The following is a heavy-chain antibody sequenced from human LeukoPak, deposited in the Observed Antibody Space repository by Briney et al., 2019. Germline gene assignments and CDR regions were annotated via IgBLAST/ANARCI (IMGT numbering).Heavy chain of an antibody. CDR3: ARGLDSGSYYAY. CDR2: ISAYNDNT. Sequence: GASVKVSCKASGYIFTNYGISWVRQAPGQGLEWMGWISAYNDNTNYAQKVQGRLTMTADTSTSTAYMELKSLRSDDTAVYYCARGLDSGSYYAYWGQGTLVTVSS. D-gene: IGHD3-10*01. J-gene: IGHJ4*02. V-gene: IGHV1-18*01. CDR1: GYIFTNYG.